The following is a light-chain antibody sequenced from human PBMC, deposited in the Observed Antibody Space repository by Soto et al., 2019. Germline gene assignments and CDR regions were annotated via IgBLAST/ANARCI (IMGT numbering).Light chain of an antibody. V-gene: IGKV3-20*01. CDR3: QQYGSSPPT. Sequence: EIVLTQSPGILSLSPGERATLSCRASQSVSSNYLAWYQQKPGQAPRLLIYGASSRAADIPDRFSGSGSGTDFTLTISRLEPEDFAVYYCQQYGSSPPTFGQGTKV. CDR2: GAS. CDR1: QSVSSNY. J-gene: IGKJ1*01.